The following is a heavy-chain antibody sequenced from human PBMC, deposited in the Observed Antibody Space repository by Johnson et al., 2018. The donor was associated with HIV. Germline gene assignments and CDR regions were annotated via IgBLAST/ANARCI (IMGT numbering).Heavy chain of an antibody. CDR2: IYSGGST. CDR1: EFTLSNAW. V-gene: IGHV3-66*02. CDR3: ARVGQLARTHAFDI. Sequence: VQLVESGGGLVKPGGSLRLSCAASEFTLSNAWMSWVRQVPGKGLEWVSVIYSGGSTYYADSVKGRFTISRDNSKNTVYLQMNSLRAEDTAVYYCARVGQLARTHAFDIWGQGTIVTVSS. J-gene: IGHJ3*02. D-gene: IGHD6-13*01.